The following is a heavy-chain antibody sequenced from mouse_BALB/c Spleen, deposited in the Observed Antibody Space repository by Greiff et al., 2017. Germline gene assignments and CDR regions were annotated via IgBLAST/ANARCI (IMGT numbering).Heavy chain of an antibody. CDR1: GFNIKDYY. V-gene: IGHV14-1*02. J-gene: IGHJ2*01. CDR2: IDPENGNT. CDR3: ARWASYGYDGY. D-gene: IGHD2-9*01. Sequence: EVKLMESGAELVRPGALVKLSCKASGFNIKDYYMHWVKQRPEQGLEWIGWIDPENGNTIYDPKFQGKASITADTSSNTAYLQLSSLTSEDTAVYYCARWASYGYDGYWGQGTTLTVSS.